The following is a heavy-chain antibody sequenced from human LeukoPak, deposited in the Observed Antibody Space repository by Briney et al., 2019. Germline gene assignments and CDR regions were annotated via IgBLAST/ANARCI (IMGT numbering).Heavy chain of an antibody. V-gene: IGHV4-30-2*01. Sequence: SETLPLTCAVSGGSISSGGYSWSWIRQPPGKGLVWIGYIYHSGSTYYNPSLKSRITISIDRSKNQFSLKLSSVTAADTAVYYCARAEDYYDSSGYSRNLWFDPWGQGTLVTVSS. CDR1: GGSISSGGYS. CDR2: IYHSGST. D-gene: IGHD3-22*01. J-gene: IGHJ5*02. CDR3: ARAEDYYDSSGYSRNLWFDP.